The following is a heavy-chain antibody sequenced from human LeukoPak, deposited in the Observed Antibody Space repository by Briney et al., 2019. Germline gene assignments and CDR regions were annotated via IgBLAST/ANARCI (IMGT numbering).Heavy chain of an antibody. D-gene: IGHD3-22*01. CDR3: ARRLSGYYSTFDY. CDR1: GYTFTTYT. Sequence: ASVKVSCKASGYTFTTYTINWVRQAPGQGLEWMGWISAYNGNTNYVQKLQGRVTITTDTSTSTAYMELRSLRTGDTAIYYCARRLSGYYSTFDYWGQGTLVTVSS. CDR2: ISAYNGNT. J-gene: IGHJ4*02. V-gene: IGHV1-18*01.